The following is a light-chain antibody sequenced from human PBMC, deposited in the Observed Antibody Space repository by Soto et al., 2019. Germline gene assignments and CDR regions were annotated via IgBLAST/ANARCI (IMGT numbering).Light chain of an antibody. Sequence: DIQLTQSPSFLSASVGDRVTITCRASQGISNYLAWYQQKPGTAPNLLIYAASTLQSGVPSRFSGSGSGTEFTLTIRSLQPEDFAIYYCQQSTRYSFGPGTKVDIK. V-gene: IGKV1-9*01. J-gene: IGKJ3*01. CDR1: QGISNY. CDR3: QQSTRYS. CDR2: AAS.